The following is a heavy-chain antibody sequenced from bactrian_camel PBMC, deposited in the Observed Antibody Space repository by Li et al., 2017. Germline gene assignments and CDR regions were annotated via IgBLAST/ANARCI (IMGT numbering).Heavy chain of an antibody. D-gene: IGHD2*01. CDR2: VDSTGAT. V-gene: IGHV3S53*01. J-gene: IGHJ7*01. Sequence: QLVESGGASVQAGGSLVLSCAASGLPYGPRCMGWFRQAPGKQREGVAAVDSTGATSVADVVKGRFTVSLDNAKNTLYLQMNTLNVEDTAMYYCAAIESQLGGTWFCGGAVGMDFWGKGTQVTVS. CDR1: GLPYGPRC.